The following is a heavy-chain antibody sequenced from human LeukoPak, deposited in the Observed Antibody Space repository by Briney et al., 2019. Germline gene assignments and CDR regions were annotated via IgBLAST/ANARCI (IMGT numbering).Heavy chain of an antibody. Sequence: SETLSLTCTVSGGSISSYYWSWIPQPPGKGLKWIGNIYYSGSNNYNPSLKSRVTISVDTAKNQFSLKLSSVTAADTAVYYCARGADFDYWGQGTLVTVSS. V-gene: IGHV4-59*01. CDR2: IYYSGSN. CDR1: GGSISSYY. J-gene: IGHJ4*02. CDR3: ARGADFDY.